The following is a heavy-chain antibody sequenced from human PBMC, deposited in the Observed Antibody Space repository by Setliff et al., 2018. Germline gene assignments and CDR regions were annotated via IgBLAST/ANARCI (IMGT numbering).Heavy chain of an antibody. CDR2: IYTSGST. CDR3: ASMGATRDY. Sequence: LSLTCTVSGGSISSGSYYWSWIRQPAGKGLEWIGRIYTSGSTNYNPSLKSRVTISVDTSKNQFSLRLSSVTAADTAVYYCASMGATRDYWGQGTLVTVSS. CDR1: GGSISSGSYY. D-gene: IGHD1-26*01. J-gene: IGHJ4*02. V-gene: IGHV4-61*02.